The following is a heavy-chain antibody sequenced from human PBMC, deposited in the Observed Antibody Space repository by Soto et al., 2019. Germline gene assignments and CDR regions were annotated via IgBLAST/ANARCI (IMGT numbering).Heavy chain of an antibody. J-gene: IGHJ4*02. D-gene: IGHD3-3*01. V-gene: IGHV3-30-3*01. CDR2: ISYGGSNK. CDR1: GFTFSSYA. CDR3: ARAPDYDFCSGYLN. Sequence: GGSLTLSCAVYGFTFSSYAMRWVRQAPGKGLEWVAVISYGGSNKYYADYVNGRITISRDNSKNTLYMQMICLRAEDTAVYYCARAPDYDFCSGYLNWGQGT.